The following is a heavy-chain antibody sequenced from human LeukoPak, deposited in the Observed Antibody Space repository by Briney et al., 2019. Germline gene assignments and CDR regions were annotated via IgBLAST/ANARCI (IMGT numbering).Heavy chain of an antibody. CDR1: GYTVTDYY. Sequence: ASVKVSCKASGYTVTDYYMHWVRQAPGQGLEWMGWINPNSGGTNYAQKFQGRVTMARDTSISTAYMELSRLRSDDTAVYYCARVRGWDDAFDIWGQGTMVTVSS. V-gene: IGHV1-2*02. CDR2: INPNSGGT. CDR3: ARVRGWDDAFDI. J-gene: IGHJ3*02. D-gene: IGHD3-10*01.